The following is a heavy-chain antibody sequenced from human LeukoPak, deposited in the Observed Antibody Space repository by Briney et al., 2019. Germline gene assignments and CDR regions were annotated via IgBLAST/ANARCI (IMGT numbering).Heavy chain of an antibody. V-gene: IGHV3-33*05. CDR1: GFTFSSYG. CDR3: ARWRTVTGGGHYFDY. D-gene: IGHD4-17*01. J-gene: IGHJ4*02. Sequence: AGTLRLSCAASGFTFSSYGMYWVCKGPGKGMERVAVMSYDGSNKYYEDSFNGRFTISRDNSKITLYLQMNSLRAEDTGVYYCARWRTVTGGGHYFDYWGQGTLVTVSS. CDR2: MSYDGSNK.